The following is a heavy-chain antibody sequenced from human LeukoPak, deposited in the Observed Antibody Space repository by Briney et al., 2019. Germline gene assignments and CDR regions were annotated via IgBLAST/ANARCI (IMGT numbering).Heavy chain of an antibody. Sequence: GGSLRLSCAASGFTFSSYAMTWVRQAPGKGLEWVSGISGFGGSTFYADSVKGRFTISRDNSKNTLSLQMNSLRAEDTAVYYCARGMSSFDYWGQGTLVTVSS. V-gene: IGHV3-23*01. CDR1: GFTFSSYA. J-gene: IGHJ4*02. CDR3: ARGMSSFDY. CDR2: ISGFGGST.